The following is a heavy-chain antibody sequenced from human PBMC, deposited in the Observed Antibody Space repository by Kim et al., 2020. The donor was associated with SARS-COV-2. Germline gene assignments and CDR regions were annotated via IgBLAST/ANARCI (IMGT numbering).Heavy chain of an antibody. D-gene: IGHD5-12*01. CDR3: ARTSGYDLHYFDY. J-gene: IGHJ4*02. Sequence: YNPSLKSRVTISVDTSKNQFSLKLSSVTAADTAVYYCARTSGYDLHYFDYWGQGTLVTVSS. V-gene: IGHV4-34*01.